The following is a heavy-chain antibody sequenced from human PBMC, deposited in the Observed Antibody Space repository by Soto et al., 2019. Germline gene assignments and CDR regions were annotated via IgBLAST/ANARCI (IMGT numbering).Heavy chain of an antibody. J-gene: IGHJ6*04. CDR2: IQSGGTT. CDR1: GFTVSSKY. Sequence: GGSLRLSCAASGFTVSSKYMTWVRQAPGKGLEWVSLIQSGGTTYYADSVKGRFTISRDTSENTLHLQMDSLRVEETAVYYCARDDVPCEGGRCYGVPLEVWGKGTTVTVSS. CDR3: ARDDVPCEGGRCYGVPLEV. D-gene: IGHD2-15*01. V-gene: IGHV3-66*01.